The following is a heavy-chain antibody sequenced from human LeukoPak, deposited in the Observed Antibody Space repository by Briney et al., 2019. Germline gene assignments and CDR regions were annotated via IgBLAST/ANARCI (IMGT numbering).Heavy chain of an antibody. J-gene: IGHJ4*02. Sequence: SETLSLTCGSYGGTFSGYDWGWIRQPPGKGLEWIGEINRGGSTNYNPSLKSRATISVDTSKNQFSLKVNSVTAADTAVYHCARGVASGSYYNTYWGQGTLVTVSS. V-gene: IGHV4-34*01. D-gene: IGHD3-10*01. CDR2: INRGGST. CDR3: ARGVASGSYYNTY. CDR1: GGTFSGYD.